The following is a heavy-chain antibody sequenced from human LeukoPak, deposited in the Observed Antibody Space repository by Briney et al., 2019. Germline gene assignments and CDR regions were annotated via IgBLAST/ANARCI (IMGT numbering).Heavy chain of an antibody. J-gene: IGHJ4*02. Sequence: PSETLSLTCTVSGGSISSYYWSWIRQPPGKGLEWIGYIYYSGSTNYNPSLKSRVTISVDTSKNQFSLKLSSVTAADTAVYYCARGLDDYVWGSYRYSYDYWGQGTLVTVSS. CDR3: ARGLDDYVWGSYRYSYDY. CDR2: IYYSGST. CDR1: GGSISSYY. D-gene: IGHD3-16*02. V-gene: IGHV4-59*01.